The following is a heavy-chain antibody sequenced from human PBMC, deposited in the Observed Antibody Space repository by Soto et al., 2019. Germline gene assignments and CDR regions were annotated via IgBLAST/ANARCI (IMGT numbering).Heavy chain of an antibody. Sequence: QVQLVQSGAEVKKPGSSVKVSCKASGGTFSSYTISWVRQAPGQGLEWIGRIIPILGIANYAQKCQGRVTITADKSTITAYMELSSLRSEYTAVYYCAREEFSGYSGYDYGDHFDYWGQGTLVTVSS. V-gene: IGHV1-69*08. CDR2: IIPILGIA. CDR1: GGTFSSYT. J-gene: IGHJ4*02. D-gene: IGHD5-12*01. CDR3: AREEFSGYSGYDYGDHFDY.